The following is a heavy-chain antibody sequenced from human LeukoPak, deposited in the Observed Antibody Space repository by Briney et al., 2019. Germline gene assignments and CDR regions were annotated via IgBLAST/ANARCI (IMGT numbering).Heavy chain of an antibody. CDR3: AKRLEAAGFGNWLDP. CDR1: GFSFSSYG. Sequence: GGSLRLSCAASGFSFSSYGMHWVRQAPGQELEWVSSISDSGGSTYYADSLKGRFTISRDNSKNTLYLQMNSLRAEDTAVYYCAKRLEAAGFGNWLDPWGQGTLVTVSS. J-gene: IGHJ5*02. D-gene: IGHD6-13*01. CDR2: ISDSGGST. V-gene: IGHV3-23*01.